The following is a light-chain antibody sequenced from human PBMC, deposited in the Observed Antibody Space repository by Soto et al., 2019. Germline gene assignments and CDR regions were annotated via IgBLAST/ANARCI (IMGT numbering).Light chain of an antibody. J-gene: IGLJ2*01. V-gene: IGLV2-8*01. CDR3: SSFAVTSVV. CDR2: EVI. Sequence: QSALTQPPSASGSPGQSVTISCTGTISDVGGYNFVSWYQQHPGRAPKLIIYEVIKRPSGVPNRFSGSKSGNTASLTVSELQAEDEADYYCSSFAVTSVVFGGGTKVTVL. CDR1: ISDVGGYNF.